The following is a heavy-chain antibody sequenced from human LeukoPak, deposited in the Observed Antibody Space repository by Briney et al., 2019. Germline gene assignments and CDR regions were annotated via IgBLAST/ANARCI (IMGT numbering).Heavy chain of an antibody. D-gene: IGHD1-26*01. CDR2: IRGSGSKT. CDR1: GFTFSSYG. CDR3: AKASQGAGPSYYFDY. J-gene: IGHJ4*02. Sequence: PGGSLRLSCAASGFTFSSYGMSWVRQAPGKGLEWVSAIRGSGSKTYYADSVKGRFTISRDNAKNTLYLQMNSLRAEDTAVYYCAKASQGAGPSYYFDYWGQGTLVTVSS. V-gene: IGHV3-23*01.